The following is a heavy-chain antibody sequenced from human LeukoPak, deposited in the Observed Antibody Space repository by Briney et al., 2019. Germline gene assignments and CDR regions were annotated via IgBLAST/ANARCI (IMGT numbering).Heavy chain of an antibody. J-gene: IGHJ3*02. CDR1: GFTFSAYW. D-gene: IGHD2-2*01. CDR3: AKGKRYYSITTCYEDAFHI. CDR2: INNDGTAT. V-gene: IGHV3-74*01. Sequence: GGSLRLSCAASGFTFSAYWMHWVRQVPGKGLVWVSRINNDGTATFFADSVKGRFTISRDNAKNTLYLQMDSLRAEDTAMYYCAKGKRYYSITTCYEDAFHIWGQGTMVTVSS.